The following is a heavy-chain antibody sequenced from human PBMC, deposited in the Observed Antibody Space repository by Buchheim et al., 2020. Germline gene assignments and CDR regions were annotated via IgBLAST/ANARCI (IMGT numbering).Heavy chain of an antibody. V-gene: IGHV3-74*03. Sequence: EVQLVESGGGLVQPGGSLRLSCAASGFTFSSSWMHWVRQAPGKGLAWVARITGDGSGVTYADSVKGRFTISRDNVKSTLFLHMNSLTVEDTAVYYCARERSSGWSDYFEYWGQGNL. J-gene: IGHJ4*02. CDR2: ITGDGSGV. CDR3: ARERSSGWSDYFEY. CDR1: GFTFSSSW. D-gene: IGHD6-19*01.